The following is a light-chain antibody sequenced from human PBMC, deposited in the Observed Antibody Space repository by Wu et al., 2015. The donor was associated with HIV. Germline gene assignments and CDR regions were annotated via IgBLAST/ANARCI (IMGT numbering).Light chain of an antibody. J-gene: IGKJ1*01. V-gene: IGKV3-15*01. CDR2: GIS. CDR1: QSISSN. CDR3: QQYNNWLPVT. Sequence: EIVMTQSPATLSVSPGEGATLSCRASQSISSNLAWYQHKPGQAPRLLIYGISTRATGVPARFSGSGSGTEFTLTISSMQSEDFAVYYCQQYNNWLPVTFGQGYQGGKSN.